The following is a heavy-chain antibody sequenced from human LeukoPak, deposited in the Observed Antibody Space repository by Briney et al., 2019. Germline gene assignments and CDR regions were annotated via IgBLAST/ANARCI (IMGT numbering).Heavy chain of an antibody. CDR1: GFTFSYYS. V-gene: IGHV3-21*01. D-gene: IGHD6-13*01. CDR2: ISSSSSLI. Sequence: GGSLRLSCAASGFTFSYYSMNWVRQAPGRGLEWVSCISSSSSLIFYSDSVRGRFTISRDNAKNLLYLHMNSLRVEDTAVYYCAKVDRGDYSSSPVPYYNYYMNVWGKGTTVTVSS. CDR3: AKVDRGDYSSSPVPYYNYYMNV. J-gene: IGHJ6*03.